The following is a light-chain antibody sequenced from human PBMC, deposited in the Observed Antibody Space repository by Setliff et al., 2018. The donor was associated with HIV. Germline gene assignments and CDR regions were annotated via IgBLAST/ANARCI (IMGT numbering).Light chain of an antibody. Sequence: QSVLTQPPSASGSPGQAVTISCTGTSSDVGSYNYVSWYQQHPGKAPQLMIFEVSKRPSGIPDRFPGSKSGNTASLTVSGLQAEDEADYYCSSYGGRNNWVFGGGTKGTVL. V-gene: IGLV2-8*01. CDR2: EVS. J-gene: IGLJ3*02. CDR1: SSDVGSYNY. CDR3: SSYGGRNNWV.